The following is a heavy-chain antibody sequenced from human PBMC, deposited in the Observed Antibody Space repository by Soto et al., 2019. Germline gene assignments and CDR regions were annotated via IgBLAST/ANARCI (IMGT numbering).Heavy chain of an antibody. CDR3: ARDTSYYYDSSGYWPYYFDY. CDR1: GGTFSSYA. V-gene: IGHV1-69*13. D-gene: IGHD3-22*01. Sequence: SVKVSCKASGGTFSSYAISWVRQAPGQGLEWMGGIIPIFGTANYAQKFQGRVTITADESTSTAYMELSSLRSEDTAVYYCARDTSYYYDSSGYWPYYFDYRCQGTLVTVS. J-gene: IGHJ4*02. CDR2: IIPIFGTA.